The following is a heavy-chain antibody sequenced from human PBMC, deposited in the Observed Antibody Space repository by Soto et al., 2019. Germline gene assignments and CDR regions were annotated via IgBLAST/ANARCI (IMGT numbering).Heavy chain of an antibody. CDR2: IYYSGSA. D-gene: IGHD1-26*01. Sequence: SETLSLTCSVSGGSISSGGYSWSWVRQPPGKGLEWIGYIYYSGSANYNPSLKSRVSLSVDTSKNQFSLKLSSVTAADTAVYYCARRYGSAIDYWGQGTLVTVSS. CDR3: ARRYGSAIDY. J-gene: IGHJ4*02. CDR1: GGSISSGGYS. V-gene: IGHV4-30-2*05.